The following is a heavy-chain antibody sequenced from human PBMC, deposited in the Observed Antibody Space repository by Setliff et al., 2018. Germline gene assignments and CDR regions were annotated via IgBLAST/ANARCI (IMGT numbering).Heavy chain of an antibody. CDR2: IHYRGTT. CDR3: ARTGTYRYFDY. V-gene: IGHV4-39*01. Sequence: SETLSLTCTASGASISSGTYYWAWIRQPPGKGLEWIGRIHYRGTTYSNASLASRLTISVDTAKNQFPLKLTSVTAADTAVYYCARTGTYRYFDYWGQGTRVTVSS. J-gene: IGHJ4*02. D-gene: IGHD1-1*01. CDR1: GASISSGTYY.